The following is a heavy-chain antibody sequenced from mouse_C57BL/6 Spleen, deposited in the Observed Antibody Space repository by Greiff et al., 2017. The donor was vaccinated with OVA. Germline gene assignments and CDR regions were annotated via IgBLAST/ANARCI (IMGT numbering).Heavy chain of an antibody. D-gene: IGHD1-1*01. J-gene: IGHJ4*01. CDR3: ARHYGSSYYAMDY. V-gene: IGHV5-4*03. CDR1: GFTFSSYA. CDR2: ISDGGSYT. Sequence: EVMLVESGGGLVKPGGSLKLSCAASGFTFSSYAMSWVRQTPEKRLEWVATISDGGSYTYYPDNVKGRFTISRDNAKNNLYLQMSHLKSEDTAMYYCARHYGSSYYAMDYWGQGTSGTVSS.